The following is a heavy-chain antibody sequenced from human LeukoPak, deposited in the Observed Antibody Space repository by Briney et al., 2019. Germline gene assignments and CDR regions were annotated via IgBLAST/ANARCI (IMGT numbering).Heavy chain of an antibody. Sequence: ASVKVSCKASGYTFTTYGISWVRQAPGQGLEWMGWISAYNGNTNYAQKLQGRVTMTTDTSTSTAYMELRSLRSDDTAVYYCARVSEYQLLYRDYYYGMDVWGQGTTVTVSS. J-gene: IGHJ6*02. D-gene: IGHD2-2*02. V-gene: IGHV1-18*01. CDR3: ARVSEYQLLYRDYYYGMDV. CDR2: ISAYNGNT. CDR1: GYTFTTYG.